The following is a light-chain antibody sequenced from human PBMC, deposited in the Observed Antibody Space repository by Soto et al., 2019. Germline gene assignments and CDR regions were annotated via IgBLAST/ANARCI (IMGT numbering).Light chain of an antibody. CDR1: QSVSSS. Sequence: EIVMTQSPATLSVSPGERATLSCRASQSVSSSLAWYQQKPGQAPRLLIYGASTRATGIPARFSGSGSGTEFTLNIDSLQSEDFAVYYCQQYNNWPPWTFGQGTKVEIK. J-gene: IGKJ1*01. CDR3: QQYNNWPPWT. V-gene: IGKV3-15*01. CDR2: GAS.